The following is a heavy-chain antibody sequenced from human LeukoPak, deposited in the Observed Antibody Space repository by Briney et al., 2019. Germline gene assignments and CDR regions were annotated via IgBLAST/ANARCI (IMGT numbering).Heavy chain of an antibody. CDR1: GFTFSDYA. D-gene: IGHD3-3*01. CDR2: LSGSGAGT. J-gene: IGHJ4*02. V-gene: IGHV3-23*01. CDR3: AKAELGVDTFFDY. Sequence: PGGSLRLSCAASGFTFSDYALGWVRQAPGRGLEWVATLSGSGAGTYYSDSVQGRFTISRDNSKRTLFLQMNSLRAEDTAFYYCAKAELGVDTFFDYWGQGILVTVSS.